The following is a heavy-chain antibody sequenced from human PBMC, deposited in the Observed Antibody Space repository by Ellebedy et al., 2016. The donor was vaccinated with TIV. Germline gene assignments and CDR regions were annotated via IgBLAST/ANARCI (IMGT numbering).Heavy chain of an antibody. CDR3: ARDHEQQPLYYFDY. J-gene: IGHJ4*02. CDR2: ISYDGSNK. CDR1: GFTFSSYA. V-gene: IGHV3-30*01. D-gene: IGHD6-13*01. Sequence: GGSLRLSCAASGFTFSSYAMHWVRQAPGKGLEWVAVISYDGSNKYYADSVKGRFTISRDNSKNTLYLQMNSLGAEDTAVYYCARDHEQQPLYYFDYWGQGTLVTVSS.